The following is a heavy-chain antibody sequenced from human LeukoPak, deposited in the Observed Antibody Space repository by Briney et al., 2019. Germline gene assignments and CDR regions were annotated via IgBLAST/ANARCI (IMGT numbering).Heavy chain of an antibody. J-gene: IGHJ4*02. Sequence: GGSLRLSCTVSGFTFGDYALSWVRQAPGKGLEWVAFIRVKAYGGTTEYAASVKGRFTISRDDSKSIAYLQMNSLKTEDTAVYYCARGGSINMYTSRSFDYWGQGTLVTVSS. CDR3: ARGGSINMYTSRSFDY. CDR2: IRVKAYGGTT. V-gene: IGHV3-49*04. D-gene: IGHD6-13*01. CDR1: GFTFGDYA.